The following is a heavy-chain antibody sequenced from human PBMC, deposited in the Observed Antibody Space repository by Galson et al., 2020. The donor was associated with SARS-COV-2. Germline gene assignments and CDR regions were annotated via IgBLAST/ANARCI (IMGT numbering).Heavy chain of an antibody. CDR3: ARRAGTYSGWYFDL. V-gene: IGHV5-51*01. CDR1: GYSFASYW. J-gene: IGHJ2*01. CDR2: IYPGDSDT. D-gene: IGHD1-26*01. Sequence: GESLKISCKGSGYSFASYWIVWVRQMPGKVLEWMGIIYPGDSDTKYSPSFQGQVTISADTSIITAYLQWSSLKASDTAMYYCARRAGTYSGWYFDLWGRGTLVTVSS.